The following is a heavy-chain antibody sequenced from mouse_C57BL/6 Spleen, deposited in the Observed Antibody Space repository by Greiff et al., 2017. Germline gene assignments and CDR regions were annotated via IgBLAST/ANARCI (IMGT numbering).Heavy chain of an antibody. CDR3: ARRGLDDGYY. V-gene: IGHV1-80*01. Sequence: VQLQESGAELVKPGASVKISCKASGYAFSSYWLNWVKQRPGKGLEWIGQIYPGDGDTNYNGKFKGKATLTADKSSSTASMQLSSLTSEDSAVYFCARRGLDDGYYWGQGTTRTVSS. CDR1: GYAFSSYW. J-gene: IGHJ2*01. CDR2: IYPGDGDT. D-gene: IGHD2-3*01.